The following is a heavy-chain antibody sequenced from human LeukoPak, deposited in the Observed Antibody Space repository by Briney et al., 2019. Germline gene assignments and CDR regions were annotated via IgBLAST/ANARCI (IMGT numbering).Heavy chain of an antibody. CDR1: GFTFSSYS. D-gene: IGHD1-26*01. J-gene: IGHJ4*02. CDR3: ARGARGVGATPHDY. CDR2: ISSSSSYI. Sequence: GGSLRLSCAASGFTFSSYSMNWVRQAPGKGLEWVSSISSSSSYIYYADSVKGRLTTSRDNAKNSLYLQMNSLRAEDTAVYYRARGARGVGATPHDYWGQGTLVTVSS. V-gene: IGHV3-21*01.